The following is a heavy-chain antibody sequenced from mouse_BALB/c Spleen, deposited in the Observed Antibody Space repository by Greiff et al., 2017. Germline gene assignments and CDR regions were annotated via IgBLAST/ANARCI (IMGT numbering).Heavy chain of an antibody. V-gene: IGHV1-7*01. J-gene: IGHJ4*01. D-gene: IGHD2-1*01. Sequence: QAQLQQSGAELAKPGASVKMSCKASGYTFTSYWMHWVKQRPGQGLEWIGYINPSTGYTEYNQKFKDKATLTADKSSSTAYMQLSSLTSEDSAVYYCARMGGNYLLMDYWGQGTSVTVSS. CDR3: ARMGGNYLLMDY. CDR1: GYTFTSYW. CDR2: INPSTGYT.